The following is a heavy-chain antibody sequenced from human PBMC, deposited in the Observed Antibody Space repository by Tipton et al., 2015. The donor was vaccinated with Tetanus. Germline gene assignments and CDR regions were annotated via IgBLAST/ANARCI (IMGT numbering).Heavy chain of an antibody. Sequence: QSGAEVKKPGSSVKVPCKASGGTFSSYAISWVRQAPGQGLEWMGGIIPIFGTANYAQKFQGRVTITADESTSTAYMELSSLRSEDTAVYYCARSRTYYYDSSGYYFPSWFDPWGQGTLVTVSS. V-gene: IGHV1-69*01. J-gene: IGHJ5*02. CDR1: GGTFSSYA. CDR2: IIPIFGTA. D-gene: IGHD3-22*01. CDR3: ARSRTYYYDSSGYYFPSWFDP.